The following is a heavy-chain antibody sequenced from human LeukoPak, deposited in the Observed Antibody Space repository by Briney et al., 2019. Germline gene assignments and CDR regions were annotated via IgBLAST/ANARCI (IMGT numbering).Heavy chain of an antibody. CDR3: AKGDSSSWYGGGYYYYYMDV. CDR2: IRYDGSNK. V-gene: IGHV3-30*02. D-gene: IGHD6-13*01. CDR1: GFTFSSYG. Sequence: QPGGSLRLSCAASGFTFSSYGMHWVRQAPGKGLEWVAFIRYDGSNKYYADSVKGRFTISRDNSKNTLYLQMNSLRAEDTAVYYCAKGDSSSWYGGGYYYYYMDVWGKGTTVTISS. J-gene: IGHJ6*03.